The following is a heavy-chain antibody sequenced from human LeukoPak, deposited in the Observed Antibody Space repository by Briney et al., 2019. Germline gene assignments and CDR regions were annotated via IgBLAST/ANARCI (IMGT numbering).Heavy chain of an antibody. V-gene: IGHV3-74*03. CDR3: TRDRAANNLSYHPLFDH. Sequence: GGSLRLSCAASGFTFGSYWMHWVRQAPGQGPVWVARINADGSETMYADAVKGRFTISRDNARNTLFLQMHSLRVEDMAVYYCTRDRAANNLSYHPLFDHWGQGTLVTVSS. CDR2: INADGSET. D-gene: IGHD1-7*01. CDR1: GFTFGSYW. J-gene: IGHJ4*02.